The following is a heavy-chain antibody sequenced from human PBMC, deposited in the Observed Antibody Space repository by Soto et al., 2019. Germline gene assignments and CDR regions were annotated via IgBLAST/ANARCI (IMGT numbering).Heavy chain of an antibody. J-gene: IGHJ5*02. CDR2: ISDRGST. CDR1: GGSLSDGYY. V-gene: IGHV4-31*03. Sequence: QVQLQESGPGLVKPSQTLSLTCTVSGGSLSDGYYWCWIRQHPGKGLECIGSISDRGSTSYNPALQSRLTIPVETSKNNCSLSLRSVTAADTAVYYCARRDRSGFSYCLDTWGKGTLVTVSS. D-gene: IGHD3-22*01. CDR3: ARRDRSGFSYCLDT.